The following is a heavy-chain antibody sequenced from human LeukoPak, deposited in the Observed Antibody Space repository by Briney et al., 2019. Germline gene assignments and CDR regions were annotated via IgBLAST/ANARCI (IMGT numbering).Heavy chain of an antibody. D-gene: IGHD6-13*01. CDR3: ARVLEQQLVFQH. V-gene: IGHV3-21*01. Sequence: GGSLRLSCAASGFTFSSYSMNWVRQAPGKGLEWVSSISSSSSYIYYADSVKGRFTISRDNAKNSLYLQMNSLRAEDTAVYYCARVLEQQLVFQHWGQGTLVTVSS. J-gene: IGHJ1*01. CDR1: GFTFSSYS. CDR2: ISSSSSYI.